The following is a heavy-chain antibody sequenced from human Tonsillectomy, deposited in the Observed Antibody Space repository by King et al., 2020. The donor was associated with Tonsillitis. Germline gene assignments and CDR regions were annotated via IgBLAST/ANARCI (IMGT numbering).Heavy chain of an antibody. Sequence: VQLQQWGAGLLKPSETLSLTCAVYGGSFSGYYWTWIRQPPGKGLEWIGEINHSGNTNYNPSLKSRVSISVDTSKNQFSLKLTSVTAADTAVYYCAREEGYFDSSGSYFRRGDVDHWGQGTLVIVSS. CDR3: AREEGYFDSSGSYFRRGDVDH. D-gene: IGHD3-22*01. CDR2: INHSGNT. V-gene: IGHV4-34*01. CDR1: GGSFSGYY. J-gene: IGHJ4*02.